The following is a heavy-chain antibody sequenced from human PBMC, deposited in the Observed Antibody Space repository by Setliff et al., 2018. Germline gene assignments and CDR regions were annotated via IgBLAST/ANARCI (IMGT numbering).Heavy chain of an antibody. Sequence: PSETLSLTCAVYGGSFSTYFWSWIRQPPGKGLEWIGEINHSGSPNYNPSLKSRVTMSVDTSKNQFSLKLNSLTAADTAVYYCARVTNWGLDLRFDPWGQGILVTVSS. V-gene: IGHV4-34*01. CDR2: INHSGSP. D-gene: IGHD7-27*01. J-gene: IGHJ5*02. CDR1: GGSFSTYF. CDR3: ARVTNWGLDLRFDP.